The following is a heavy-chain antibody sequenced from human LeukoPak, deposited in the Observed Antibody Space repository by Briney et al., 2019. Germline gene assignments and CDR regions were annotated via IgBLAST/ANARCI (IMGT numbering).Heavy chain of an antibody. V-gene: IGHV3-30*02. J-gene: IGHJ4*02. Sequence: PGGSLRLSCAASGFTFSSYGMHWVRQAPGKGLEWVAFIRYDGSNKYYADSVKGRFTISRDNSKNTLYLQMNSLRAEDTAVYYCAKGHTVGTRVYFDYWGQGTLVTVSS. CDR1: GFTFSSYG. CDR2: IRYDGSNK. CDR3: AKGHTVGTRVYFDY. D-gene: IGHD4-23*01.